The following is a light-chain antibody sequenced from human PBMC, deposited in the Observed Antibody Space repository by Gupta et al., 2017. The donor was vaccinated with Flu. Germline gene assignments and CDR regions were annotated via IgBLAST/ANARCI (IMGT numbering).Light chain of an antibody. CDR2: EVS. J-gene: IGLJ3*02. V-gene: IGLV2-14*01. CDR3: TSYTRSSTWV. Sequence: QSALTQPASVSGSPGQSITISCTGTSSDVGGYKFVSWYQQHPGKAPKLMIYEVSNRPSGVSKRFSGSKSGNTASLTISGLQAEDEADYYCTSYTRSSTWVFGGGTKLTVL. CDR1: SSDVGGYKF.